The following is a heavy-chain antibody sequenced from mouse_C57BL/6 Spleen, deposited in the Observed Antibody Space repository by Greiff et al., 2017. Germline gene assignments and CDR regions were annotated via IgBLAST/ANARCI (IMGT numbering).Heavy chain of an antibody. J-gene: IGHJ3*01. CDR2: IHPNSGST. CDR1: GYTFTSYW. V-gene: IGHV1-64*01. Sequence: QVQLQQSGAELVKPGASVKLSCKASGYTFTSYWMHWVKQRPGQGLEWIGMIHPNSGSTNYNEKFKGKATLTADKSSSTAYMELRSLTSEDSAVYVCAGSGRIYDGYSWFAYWGQGTLVTVSA. D-gene: IGHD2-3*01. CDR3: AGSGRIYDGYSWFAY.